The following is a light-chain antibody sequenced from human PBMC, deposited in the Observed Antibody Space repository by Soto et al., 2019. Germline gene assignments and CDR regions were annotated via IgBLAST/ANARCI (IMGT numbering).Light chain of an antibody. CDR3: QHHNSYSQT. Sequence: DIPLTQSPPTLSASVGDRVTITCRASQSIRYYLAWYQQMPGKAPKLLIYGASSLQSGVPSRFSGSGSGTAVTLTFSSLQPDDFATYFCQHHNSYSQTFGPGTKVEI. CDR1: QSIRYY. V-gene: IGKV1-5*01. CDR2: GAS. J-gene: IGKJ1*01.